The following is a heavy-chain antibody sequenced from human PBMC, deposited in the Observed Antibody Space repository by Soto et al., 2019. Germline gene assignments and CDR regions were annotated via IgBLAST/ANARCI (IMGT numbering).Heavy chain of an antibody. CDR1: GFTFTNYA. Sequence: QVQLVESGGGVVQPGRSLRLACAASGFTFTNYAFTWVRQTPGKGLEWVAVVWYDGSHAFYADSVKGRFTISRDDSNNPLYLEMNSLRIEDTAVYWCGREGQGYCDYGYSAFEIWGQGAMVTVSS. CDR2: VWYDGSHA. CDR3: GREGQGYCDYGYSAFEI. J-gene: IGHJ3*02. D-gene: IGHD4-17*01. V-gene: IGHV3-33*01.